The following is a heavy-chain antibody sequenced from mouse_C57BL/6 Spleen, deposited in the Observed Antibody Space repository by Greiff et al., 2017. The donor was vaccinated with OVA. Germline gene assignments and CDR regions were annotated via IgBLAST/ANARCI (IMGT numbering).Heavy chain of an antibody. CDR3: ARLYDFIMDY. CDR2: IYPGGGYT. Sequence: VQLQESGAELVRPGTSVKMSCKASGYTFTNYWIGWAKQRPGHGLEWIGDIYPGGGYTNYNEKFKGKATLTADKSSSTAYMQFSSLTSEDSAIYYCARLYDFIMDYWGQGTSVTVSS. V-gene: IGHV1-63*01. D-gene: IGHD2-3*01. CDR1: GYTFTNYW. J-gene: IGHJ4*01.